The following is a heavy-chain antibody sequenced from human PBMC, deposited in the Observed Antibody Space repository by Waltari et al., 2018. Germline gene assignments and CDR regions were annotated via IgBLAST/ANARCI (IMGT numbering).Heavy chain of an antibody. CDR1: GLPFSTYV. CDR2: LSDAGGYT. V-gene: IGHV3-23*01. Sequence: EVQLLESGGGLVQTGGSLRRSWAASGLPFSTYVMSWVRQAPGKGLEWVSTLSDAGGYTYSADSVKGRFTISRDNSKNRLYLQMNSLRAEDTAVYYCARSAWFDSWGQGTLVTVSS. D-gene: IGHD6-19*01. J-gene: IGHJ5*01. CDR3: ARSAWFDS.